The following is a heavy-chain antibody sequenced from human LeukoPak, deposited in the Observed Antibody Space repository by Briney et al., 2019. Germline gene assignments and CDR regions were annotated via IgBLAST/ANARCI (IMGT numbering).Heavy chain of an antibody. J-gene: IGHJ6*03. V-gene: IGHV3-53*01. CDR1: WFTVSSNY. CDR3: ARRTVRGVPPYYYYYMDV. CDR2: IYSGGST. D-gene: IGHD3-10*01. Sequence: GGFLRPSSAASWFTVSSNYMSCVRQAPGEGEEWVSVIYSGGSTYYADSVKGRFTISRDNSKNTLYLQMNSLRAEDTAVYYCARRTVRGVPPYYYYYMDVWGKGTTVTVSS.